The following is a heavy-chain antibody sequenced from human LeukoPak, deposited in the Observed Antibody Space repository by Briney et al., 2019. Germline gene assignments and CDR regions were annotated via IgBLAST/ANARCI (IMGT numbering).Heavy chain of an antibody. V-gene: IGHV3-48*03. Sequence: GGSLRLSCAASGFTFSSYEMNWVRQAPGKGLAWVSYISGSGSTRYYADSVKGRFTISRDNAKNSLFLQMNSLRAEDTAVYYCARGDGAGYYWGQGTLVTVSS. CDR1: GFTFSSYE. CDR3: ARGDGAGYY. D-gene: IGHD3-10*01. CDR2: ISGSGSTR. J-gene: IGHJ4*02.